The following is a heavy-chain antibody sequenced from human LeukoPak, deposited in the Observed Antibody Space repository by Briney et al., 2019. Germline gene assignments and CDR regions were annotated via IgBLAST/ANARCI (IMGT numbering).Heavy chain of an antibody. CDR3: ARMIYYFDY. V-gene: IGHV4-39*01. Sequence: SETLFLTCTVSGGSISSSSYYWGWIRQPPGKGLEWIGSIYYSGSTYYNPSLKSRVTISVDTSKNQFSLKLSSVTAADTAVYYCARMIYYFDYWGQGTLVTVSS. J-gene: IGHJ4*02. CDR1: GGSISSSSYY. D-gene: IGHD3/OR15-3a*01. CDR2: IYYSGST.